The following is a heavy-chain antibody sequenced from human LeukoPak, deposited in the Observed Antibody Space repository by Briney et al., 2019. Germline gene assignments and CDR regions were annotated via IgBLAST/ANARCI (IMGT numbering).Heavy chain of an antibody. CDR3: AKELVVRAGDYFDY. Sequence: GGSLRLSCAASGFTFSSSWVHWVRQAPGKGLVWVSRINGDGSSTKYADSVMGRFTISRDNAKNTLYLQMNSLRAEDTAVYYCAKELVVRAGDYFDYWGQGTLVTVSS. CDR1: GFTFSSSW. J-gene: IGHJ4*02. D-gene: IGHD2-2*01. V-gene: IGHV3-74*03. CDR2: INGDGSST.